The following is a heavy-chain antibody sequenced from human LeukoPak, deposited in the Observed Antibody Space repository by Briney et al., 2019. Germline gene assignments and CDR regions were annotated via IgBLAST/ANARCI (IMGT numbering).Heavy chain of an antibody. J-gene: IGHJ5*02. Sequence: SETLSLTCAVSGGSFSGYYWTWIRQPPGKGLEWIGEINHSGRTNYNPSLKSRVTISVDTSKNQFSLKLSSVTAADTAVYYCARGGDDYGDYVSWFDPWGQGTLVTVSS. D-gene: IGHD4-17*01. V-gene: IGHV4-34*01. CDR1: GGSFSGYY. CDR2: INHSGRT. CDR3: ARGGDDYGDYVSWFDP.